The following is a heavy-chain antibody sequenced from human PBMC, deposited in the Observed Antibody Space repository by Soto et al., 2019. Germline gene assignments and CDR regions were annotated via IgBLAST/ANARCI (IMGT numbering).Heavy chain of an antibody. CDR2: MSRSSSNI. V-gene: IGHV3-21*01. CDR1: GFNFSSYS. Sequence: EVQLVESGGGLVKPGGSLRLSCAASGFNFSSYSMNWVRQAPGKGLEWVSSMSRSSSNIYYVDSVKGRFTISRDNAKNSLYLQMNSLRAEDTAVYYCARDLKVAGAGTGYYYYGMDVWGQGTTVTVSS. CDR3: ARDLKVAGAGTGYYYYGMDV. D-gene: IGHD6-13*01. J-gene: IGHJ6*02.